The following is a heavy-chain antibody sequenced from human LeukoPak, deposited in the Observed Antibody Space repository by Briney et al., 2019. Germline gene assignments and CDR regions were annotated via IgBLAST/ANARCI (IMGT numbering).Heavy chain of an antibody. CDR1: GYTFTSYG. D-gene: IGHD2-2*01. CDR3: AREGTYCSSTSCSSYYYYYGMDV. CDR2: ISAYNGNT. J-gene: IGHJ6*02. V-gene: IGHV1-18*01. Sequence: ASVEVSCKASGYTFTSYGISWVRQAPGQGLEWMGWISAYNGNTNYAQKLQGRVTMTTDTSTSTAYMELRSLRSDDTAVYYCAREGTYCSSTSCSSYYYYYGMDVWGQGTTVTVSS.